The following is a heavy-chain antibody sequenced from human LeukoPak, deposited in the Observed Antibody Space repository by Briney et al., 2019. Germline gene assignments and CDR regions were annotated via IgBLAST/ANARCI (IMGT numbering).Heavy chain of an antibody. Sequence: PGGSLRLSCAASGFTFSSYAMSWVRQAPGKGLDWVSAISGSGGSTYYADSVKGRFTISRDNSKNTLYLQMNSLRAEDTAVYYCAKCGYSYAQYYYYYMDVWGKGTTVTVSS. CDR3: AKCGYSYAQYYYYYMDV. CDR1: GFTFSSYA. J-gene: IGHJ6*03. CDR2: ISGSGGST. D-gene: IGHD5-18*01. V-gene: IGHV3-23*01.